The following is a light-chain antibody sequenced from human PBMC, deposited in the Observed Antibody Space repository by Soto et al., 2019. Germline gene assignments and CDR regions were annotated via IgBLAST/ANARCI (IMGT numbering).Light chain of an antibody. CDR3: QQRSNWPPT. Sequence: DIVMTQSPDSLAVSLGERATINCKSSQSVLYSSNNKNYLAWYQQKPGQPPKLLIYWASTRESGVPDRFSGRGSGTDFTLTVSSLLAEDVAVYYCQQRSNWPPTFGQGTKVDIK. V-gene: IGKV4-1*01. CDR2: WAS. J-gene: IGKJ1*01. CDR1: QSVLYSSNNKNY.